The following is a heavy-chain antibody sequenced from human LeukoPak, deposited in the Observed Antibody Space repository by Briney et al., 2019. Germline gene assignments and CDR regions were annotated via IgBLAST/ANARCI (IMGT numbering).Heavy chain of an antibody. Sequence: ASVKVSCKASGYTFTSYDINWVRQAIGQGLEWMGWMNPNSGNTGYAQKFQGRVTMTRNTSISTAYMELSSLRSEDTAVYYCARGAGVGATLDYWGQGTLVTVSS. CDR3: ARGAGVGATLDY. V-gene: IGHV1-8*01. J-gene: IGHJ4*02. D-gene: IGHD1-26*01. CDR1: GYTFTSYD. CDR2: MNPNSGNT.